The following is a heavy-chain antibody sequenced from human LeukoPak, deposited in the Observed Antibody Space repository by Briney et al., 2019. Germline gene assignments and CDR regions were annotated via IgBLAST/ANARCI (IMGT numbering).Heavy chain of an antibody. CDR1: GFTFSSYG. Sequence: GGSLRLSCAASGFTFSSYGMHWVRQAPGKGLEWVAFIRYDGSNKYYADSVKGRFTISRDNSKNTLYLQMNSLRAEDTAVYYCARFYSSGWFGALDYWGQGILVTVSS. J-gene: IGHJ4*02. D-gene: IGHD6-19*01. CDR3: ARFYSSGWFGALDY. CDR2: IRYDGSNK. V-gene: IGHV3-30*02.